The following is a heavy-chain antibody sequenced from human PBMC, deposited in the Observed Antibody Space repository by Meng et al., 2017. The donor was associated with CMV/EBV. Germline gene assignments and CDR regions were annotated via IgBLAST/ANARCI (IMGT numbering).Heavy chain of an antibody. D-gene: IGHD3-22*01. J-gene: IGHJ6*02. V-gene: IGHV1-46*01. CDR1: GYTFTSYY. CDR2: INPSGGST. CDR3: AREISSGYYRTQYLMDV. Sequence: ASVKVSCKASGYTFTSYYMHWVRQAPGPGLEWMGIINPSGGSTSYAQKFQGRVTMTRDTSTSTVYMELSSLRSEDTAVYYCAREISSGYYRTQYLMDVWGQGTTVTVSS.